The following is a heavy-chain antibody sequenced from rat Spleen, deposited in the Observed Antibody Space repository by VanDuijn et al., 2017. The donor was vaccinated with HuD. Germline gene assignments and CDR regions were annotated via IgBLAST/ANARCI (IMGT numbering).Heavy chain of an antibody. Sequence: EVQLVESGGGLVQPGRSLKLSCAASGFTFSDYNMAWVRQSPKKGLEWVATITYDGSGTYYPDSVKGRFSISRDDAKSTLYLQMDVLRSEDTATYYCARHGIGTTPFDYWGQGVMVTVSS. CDR2: ITYDGSGT. D-gene: IGHD1-5*01. J-gene: IGHJ2*01. V-gene: IGHV5S10*01. CDR1: GFTFSDYN. CDR3: ARHGIGTTPFDY.